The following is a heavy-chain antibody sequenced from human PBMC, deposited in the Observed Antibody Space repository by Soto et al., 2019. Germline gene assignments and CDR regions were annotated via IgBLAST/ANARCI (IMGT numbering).Heavy chain of an antibody. J-gene: IGHJ4*02. V-gene: IGHV3-15*07. Sequence: GGSLRLSCAASGFTFSNAWMNWVRQAPGKGLEWVGRIKSKTDGGTTDYAAPVKGRFTISRDDSKNTLYLQMNSLKTEDTAVYYCTPVKYGSGTEYPRYWGQGTLVTVSS. CDR3: TPVKYGSGTEYPRY. CDR2: IKSKTDGGTT. CDR1: GFTFSNAW. D-gene: IGHD3-10*01.